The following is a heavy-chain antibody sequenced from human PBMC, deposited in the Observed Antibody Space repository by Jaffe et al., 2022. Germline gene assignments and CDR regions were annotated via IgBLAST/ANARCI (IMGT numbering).Heavy chain of an antibody. J-gene: IGHJ3*02. CDR3: AAESSSPSIWDSYYGSGRNAFDI. CDR1: GFTFTSSA. CDR2: IVVGSGNT. D-gene: IGHD3-10*01. V-gene: IGHV1-58*02. Sequence: QMQLVQSGPEVKKPGTSVKVSCKASGFTFTSSAMQWVRQARGQRLEWIGWIVVGSGNTNYAQKFQERVTITRDMSTSTAYMELSSLRSEDTAVYYCAAESSSPSIWDSYYGSGRNAFDIWGQGTMVTVSS.